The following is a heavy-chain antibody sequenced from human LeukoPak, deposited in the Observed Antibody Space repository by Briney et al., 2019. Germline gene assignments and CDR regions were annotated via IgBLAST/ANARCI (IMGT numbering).Heavy chain of an antibody. V-gene: IGHV1-18*01. CDR2: ISAYNGNT. J-gene: IGHJ6*02. Sequence: GASVKVSCKASGYTFTSYGISWVRQAPGQGLEWMGWISAYNGNTNYAQKLQGRVTMTTDTSTSTAYMELRSLRSDDTAVYYCARDIVLMVYARSSYYGMDVWGQGTLVTVSS. D-gene: IGHD2-8*01. CDR3: ARDIVLMVYARSSYYGMDV. CDR1: GYTFTSYG.